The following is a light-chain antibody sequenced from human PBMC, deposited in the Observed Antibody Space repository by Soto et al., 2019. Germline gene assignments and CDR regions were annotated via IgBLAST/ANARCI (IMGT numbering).Light chain of an antibody. CDR3: QSYDSSLSVFYV. V-gene: IGLV1-40*01. J-gene: IGLJ1*01. CDR2: GNS. CDR1: SSNIGAGYD. Sequence: QSVLTQPPSVSGAPGQMVTISCTGSSSNIGAGYDVHWYQQLPGTAPKLLIYGNSNRPSGVPDRFSGSKSGTSASLAITGLQAEDEADYYCQSYDSSLSVFYVFGTGTE.